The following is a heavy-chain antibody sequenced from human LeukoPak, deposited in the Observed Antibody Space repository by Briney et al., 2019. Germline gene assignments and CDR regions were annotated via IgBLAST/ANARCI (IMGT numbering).Heavy chain of an antibody. CDR3: ARDAGSYYEVFDY. Sequence: ASVKVSCKASGYTFTGYYMHWVRQAPGQGLEWMGWINPNSGGTNYAQKFQGRVTMTRDTSISTAYMELSRLRSDDTAVYYCARDAGSYYEVFDYRGQGTLVTVSS. D-gene: IGHD1-26*01. J-gene: IGHJ4*02. CDR1: GYTFTGYY. V-gene: IGHV1-2*02. CDR2: INPNSGGT.